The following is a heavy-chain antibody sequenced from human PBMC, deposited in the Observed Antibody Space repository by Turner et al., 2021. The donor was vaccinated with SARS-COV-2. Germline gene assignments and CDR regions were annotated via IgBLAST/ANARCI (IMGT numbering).Heavy chain of an antibody. D-gene: IGHD3-3*01. CDR3: ARPYYDFWSGYQFASFDY. J-gene: IGHJ4*02. CDR1: GYTFTRYG. CDR2: INTGNGNT. V-gene: IGHV1-3*04. Sequence: QVQLVQSGAEVKTPGASVKVSCKASGYTFTRYGMHWVRQAPGQRLEWMGWINTGNGNTYYSQKYQGRVTIARDTSASTAYMELTSLRSEDTAVYYCARPYYDFWSGYQFASFDYWGQGTLVTVSS.